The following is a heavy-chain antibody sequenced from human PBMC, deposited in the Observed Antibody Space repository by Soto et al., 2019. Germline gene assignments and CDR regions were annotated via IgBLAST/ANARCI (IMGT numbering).Heavy chain of an antibody. D-gene: IGHD2-2*01. V-gene: IGHV1-69*09. CDR1: GGTFVRHV. CDR3: ATPACAATWCSPSHNLDH. Sequence: QVQLVQSGAEVKKPESSVKVSCKTSGGTFVRHVISWVRQAPGQGPEWMGKLNPLSGIPNYAQKFRDRVTFTADTDSSTAYMELSSLRSDDTAVYYCATPACAATWCSPSHNLDHWGQGTLVTVSS. CDR2: LNPLSGIP. J-gene: IGHJ4*02.